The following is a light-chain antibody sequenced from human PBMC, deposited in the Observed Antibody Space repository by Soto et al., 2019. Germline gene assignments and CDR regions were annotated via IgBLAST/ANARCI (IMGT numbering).Light chain of an antibody. J-gene: IGKJ1*01. CDR1: QSVSSN. CDR2: SVS. CDR3: LHHGSSLWT. Sequence: IVMTQSPATLSVSPGERETLSCRASQSVSSNLAWYQQKPGQAPRLLIYSVSSRATGIPDRFSGSGSGTDFTLTISRLEPEDFAMYYCLHHGSSLWTFGQGTKVDIK. V-gene: IGKV3-20*01.